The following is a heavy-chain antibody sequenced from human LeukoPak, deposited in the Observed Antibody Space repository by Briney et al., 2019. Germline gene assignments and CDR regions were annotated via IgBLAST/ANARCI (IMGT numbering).Heavy chain of an antibody. CDR3: AKDRIVLTVYAFES. D-gene: IGHD2-8*01. J-gene: IGHJ4*02. V-gene: IGHV3-23*01. CDR1: GFTFSKYA. CDR2: ISGSGATS. Sequence: GGSLTLSCAASGFTFSKYAMNWVRQLPGKGLEWVSVISGSGATSSYADSVQGRFTISRDNSKNTVYLQMNSLRPEDTAVDYCAKDRIVLTVYAFESWGQGSLVTVSS.